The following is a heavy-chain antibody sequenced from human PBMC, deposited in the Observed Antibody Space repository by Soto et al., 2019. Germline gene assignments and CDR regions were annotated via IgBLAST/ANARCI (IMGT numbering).Heavy chain of an antibody. J-gene: IGHJ4*02. CDR2: ISGTGFTI. D-gene: IGHD2-15*01. CDR1: NFDFSTYS. V-gene: IGHV3-48*02. CDR3: ARDRCYDCSCYSASDH. Sequence: EVRLVESGGGLVQPGGSLRLSCEASNFDFSTYSMDWVRQAPGKGLEWIAYISGTGFTIHYADSVRGRFTIRRDNNRNSLFLDMNSLRDDDTAVYYCARDRCYDCSCYSASDHWGQGTLVTVSS.